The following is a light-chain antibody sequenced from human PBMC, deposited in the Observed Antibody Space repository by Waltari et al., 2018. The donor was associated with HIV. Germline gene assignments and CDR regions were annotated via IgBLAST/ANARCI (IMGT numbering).Light chain of an antibody. CDR3: MQALQTPLT. CDR1: HSLLHSNGYNY. J-gene: IGKJ4*01. V-gene: IGKV2-28*01. CDR2: LGS. Sequence: DIVMTQSPLSLPVTRGEPASISCRSSHSLLHSNGYNYLDWYLQKPGQSPQLLIFLGSNRASGVPDRFSGSGSGTDFTLKISRVEAEDVGVYYCMQALQTPLTFGGGTKVEIK.